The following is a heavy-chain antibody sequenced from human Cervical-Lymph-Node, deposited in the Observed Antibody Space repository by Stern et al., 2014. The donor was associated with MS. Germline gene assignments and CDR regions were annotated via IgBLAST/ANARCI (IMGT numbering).Heavy chain of an antibody. V-gene: IGHV4-30-4*01. CDR3: ARFNVTTFDY. Sequence: VQLVESGPRLVKPSQTLSLTCTVSGGSISSGGSFWSWVRQSPGTGLVWIGYIYDSQTTYYTPSLKSRVSMSMDTSKNLFSLELASVTAADTAVYFCARFNVTTFDYWGQGTLVTVSS. D-gene: IGHD4-17*01. CDR2: IYDSQTT. J-gene: IGHJ4*02. CDR1: GGSISSGGSF.